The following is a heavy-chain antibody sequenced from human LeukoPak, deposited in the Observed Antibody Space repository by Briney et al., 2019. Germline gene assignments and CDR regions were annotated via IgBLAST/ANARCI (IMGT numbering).Heavy chain of an antibody. CDR2: INHSGST. CDR3: ARRPVPESVVVPAASEFDI. V-gene: IGHV4-39*07. D-gene: IGHD2-2*01. CDR1: GGSISSGSYY. J-gene: IGHJ3*02. Sequence: PSETLSLTCTVSGGSISSGSYYWSWIRQPPGKGLEWIGEINHSGSTNYNPSLKSRVTISVDTSKNQFSLKLSSVTAADTAVYYCARRPVPESVVVPAASEFDIWGQGTMVTVSS.